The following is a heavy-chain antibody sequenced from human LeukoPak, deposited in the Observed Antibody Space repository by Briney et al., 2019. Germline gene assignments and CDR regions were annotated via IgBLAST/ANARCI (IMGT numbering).Heavy chain of an antibody. CDR3: ARAGHYYDSSGYYTNWFDP. D-gene: IGHD3-22*01. CDR1: GYTFTSYD. J-gene: IGHJ5*02. V-gene: IGHV1-8*03. CDR2: MNPNSGNT. Sequence: ASVKVSCKASGYTFTSYDMNWVRQATGQGLEWMGWMNPNSGNTGYAQKFQGRVTITRNTSISTAYMELSSLRSEDTAVYYCARAGHYYDSSGYYTNWFDPWGQGTLVTVSS.